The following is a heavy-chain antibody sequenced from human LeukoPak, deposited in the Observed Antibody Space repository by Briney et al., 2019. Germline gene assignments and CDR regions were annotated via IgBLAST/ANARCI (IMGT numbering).Heavy chain of an antibody. V-gene: IGHV4-39*07. CDR1: GGSIFSGGYH. J-gene: IGHJ6*03. CDR3: ARAVLHPIYYYMDV. D-gene: IGHD3-10*01. CDR2: ISHSGTT. Sequence: SETLSLTCTVSGGSIFSGGYHWGWVRQPPGKELEWIGSISHSGTTYYKTSLNSRVTISVDTSKNQFSLKLSSVTAADTAVYYCARAVLHPIYYYMDVWGKGTTVTVSS.